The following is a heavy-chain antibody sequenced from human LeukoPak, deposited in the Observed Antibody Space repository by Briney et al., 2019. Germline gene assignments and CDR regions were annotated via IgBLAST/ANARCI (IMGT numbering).Heavy chain of an antibody. CDR3: ARRGYSYGYRGGFDY. V-gene: IGHV4-59*08. Sequence: PSETLSLTCTVSGGSISSYYWSWIRQPPGKGLEWIGYIYYSGSTNYNPSLKSRVTISVDTSKNQFSLKLSSVTAADTAVYYCARRGYSYGYRGGFDYWGQGTLVTASS. J-gene: IGHJ4*02. D-gene: IGHD5-18*01. CDR1: GGSISSYY. CDR2: IYYSGST.